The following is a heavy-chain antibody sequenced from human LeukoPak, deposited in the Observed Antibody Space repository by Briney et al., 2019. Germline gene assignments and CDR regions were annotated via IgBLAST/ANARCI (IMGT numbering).Heavy chain of an antibody. CDR3: ARDPLGYDILPGYTPRYFDY. CDR1: GFTFSSYE. Sequence: LPGGSLRLSCAASGFTFSSYEMNWVRQAPGKGLEWVSYISSSGSTIYYADSVKGRFTISRDNAKNSLYLQMNSLRAEDTAVYYCARDPLGYDILPGYTPRYFDYWGQGTLVTVSS. V-gene: IGHV3-48*03. J-gene: IGHJ4*02. D-gene: IGHD3-9*01. CDR2: ISSSGSTI.